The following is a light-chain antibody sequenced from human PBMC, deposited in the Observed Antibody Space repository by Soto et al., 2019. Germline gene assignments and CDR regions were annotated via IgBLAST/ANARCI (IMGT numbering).Light chain of an antibody. CDR1: SSNIGAGYD. V-gene: IGLV1-40*01. Sequence: QSVLTQPPSVSGAPGQRVTLSCTGSSSNIGAGYDVNWYQQLPGAAPKFLIYGNSNRPSGVPDRFSGSKSGTSASLAITGLQAEDEADYYCQSYDSRLSGYVFGTGTKVTDL. CDR3: QSYDSRLSGYV. J-gene: IGLJ1*01. CDR2: GNS.